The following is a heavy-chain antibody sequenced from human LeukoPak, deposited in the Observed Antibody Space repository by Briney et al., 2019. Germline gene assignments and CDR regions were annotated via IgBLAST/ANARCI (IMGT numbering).Heavy chain of an antibody. D-gene: IGHD2-8*02. Sequence: PGGSLRLSCAASGFTFSSYWMHWVRHATGKGLVWVSRINSDGRSTIYAESVKGRFNSSRDNAKNTLYLQMTSLRAEDTAVYYCARGGTTGYHWGQGTLVTVSS. CDR1: GFTFSSYW. V-gene: IGHV3-74*01. CDR2: INSDGRST. CDR3: ARGGTTGYH. J-gene: IGHJ5*02.